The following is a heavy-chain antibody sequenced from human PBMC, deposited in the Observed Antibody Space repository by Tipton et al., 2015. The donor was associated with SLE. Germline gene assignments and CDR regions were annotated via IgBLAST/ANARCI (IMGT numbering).Heavy chain of an antibody. CDR2: VYHTGNT. J-gene: IGHJ6*04. D-gene: IGHD1-14*01. CDR1: TYSISNGHY. Sequence: TLSLTCSVSTYSISNGHYWAWVRQPPGKGLEWIGTVYHTGNTYYNPSLKSRVTISVDKSKNQFSLKLSSVTAADTAVYYCARLGTEWAYVDVWGKGTTVTVSS. CDR3: ARLGTEWAYVDV. V-gene: IGHV4-38-2*01.